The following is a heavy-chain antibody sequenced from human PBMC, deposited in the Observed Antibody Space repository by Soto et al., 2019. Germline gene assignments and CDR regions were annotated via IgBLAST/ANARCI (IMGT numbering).Heavy chain of an antibody. J-gene: IGHJ6*02. D-gene: IGHD6-13*01. Sequence: ASVKVSCKASGFTFSAYYIYWVRQAPGQGLEWIGWINPNSGGTNNAQKFQGRVTMTRDTSTSTVYMELSALISDDTAVYYCSRSLLDEYSSSWRSAYYGMDVWGQGTTVTVSS. CDR1: GFTFSAYY. CDR3: SRSLLDEYSSSWRSAYYGMDV. V-gene: IGHV1-2*02. CDR2: INPNSGGT.